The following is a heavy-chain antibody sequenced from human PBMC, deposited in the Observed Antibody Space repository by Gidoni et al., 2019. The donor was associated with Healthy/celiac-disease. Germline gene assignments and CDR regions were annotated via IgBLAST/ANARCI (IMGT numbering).Heavy chain of an antibody. J-gene: IGHJ6*02. CDR1: GFPFLRHW. D-gene: IGHD3-22*01. V-gene: IGHV3-7*03. CDR3: ARAPMSYDSSGYYPYYYYGMDV. Sequence: EVQLVESGGGLVQPGGSLKPPCSASGFPFLRHWTVWVRQAPGKGFEWVANIKQDGSEKYYVDSVKGRFTISRDNAKNSLYLQMNSLRAEDTAVYYCARAPMSYDSSGYYPYYYYGMDVWGQGTTVTVSS. CDR2: IKQDGSEK.